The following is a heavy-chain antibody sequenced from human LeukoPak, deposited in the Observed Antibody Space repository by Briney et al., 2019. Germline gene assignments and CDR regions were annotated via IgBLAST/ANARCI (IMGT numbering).Heavy chain of an antibody. CDR1: GYTFTSYG. CDR3: ARSTGTSRNWPFDY. CDR2: ISAYNGNT. Sequence: ASVMVSCTASGYTFTSYGISWVRQAPGLGLEWMGWISAYNGNTNYAQNLQGRVTMTTDTSTNTAYMELRGLRSDDTAIYYCARSTGTSRNWPFDYWGQGTLVTVSS. J-gene: IGHJ4*02. V-gene: IGHV1-18*01. D-gene: IGHD1-7*01.